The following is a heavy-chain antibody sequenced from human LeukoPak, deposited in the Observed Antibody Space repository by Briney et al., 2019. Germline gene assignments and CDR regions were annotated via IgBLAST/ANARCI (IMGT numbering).Heavy chain of an antibody. V-gene: IGHV3-48*01. D-gene: IGHD2-2*01. Sequence: GGSLRLSCAASGFTFSSYSMNWVRQAPGKGLERVSYISSSSSTTYYADSVKGRFTISRDNAKNSLYLQMNSLRAEDTAVYYCARDPFGSRTSDYWGQGTLVTVSS. CDR3: ARDPFGSRTSDY. CDR2: ISSSSSTT. J-gene: IGHJ4*02. CDR1: GFTFSSYS.